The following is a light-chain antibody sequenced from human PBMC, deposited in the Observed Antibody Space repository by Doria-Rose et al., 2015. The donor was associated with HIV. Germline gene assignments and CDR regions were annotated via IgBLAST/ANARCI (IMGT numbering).Light chain of an antibody. CDR3: HQYGTSWT. CDR1: QSFSSTY. Sequence: EIVMTQSPGTLSLSPGERATLSCRASQSFSSTYLAWYQQKPGQAPSLLIYDASTRATGIPDRFSASGPGTDFTLTINRLEPEDFALYYCHQYGTSWTFGQGTKVEI. J-gene: IGKJ1*01. CDR2: DAS. V-gene: IGKV3-20*01.